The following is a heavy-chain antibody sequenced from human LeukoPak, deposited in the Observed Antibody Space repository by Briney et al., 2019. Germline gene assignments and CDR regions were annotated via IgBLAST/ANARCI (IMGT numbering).Heavy chain of an antibody. CDR2: IYYSGST. J-gene: IGHJ4*02. D-gene: IGHD3-22*01. Sequence: PSETLSLTCTVSGGSISSSSYYWGWIRQPPGKGLEWIGSIYYSGSTYYNPSLKSRVTISVDTSKNQFSLKVSSVTAADTAVYYCARVIRSYDSSGYPDYFDYWGQGTLVTVSS. CDR3: ARVIRSYDSSGYPDYFDY. CDR1: GGSISSSSYY. V-gene: IGHV4-39*07.